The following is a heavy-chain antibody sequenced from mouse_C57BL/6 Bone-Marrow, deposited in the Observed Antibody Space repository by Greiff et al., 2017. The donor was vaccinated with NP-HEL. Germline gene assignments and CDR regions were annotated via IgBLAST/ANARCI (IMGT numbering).Heavy chain of an antibody. CDR2: IDPSDSYT. CDR3: ARGGDDGGYAMAY. Sequence: QVQLKEPGAELVMPGASVKLSCKASGYTFTSYWMHWVKQRPGQGLEWIGEIDPSDSYTNYNQKFKGKSTLTVDKSSSTAYMQLSSLTSEDSAVYYCARGGDDGGYAMAYWGQGTPVTVSS. V-gene: IGHV1-69*01. J-gene: IGHJ4*01. CDR1: GYTFTSYW.